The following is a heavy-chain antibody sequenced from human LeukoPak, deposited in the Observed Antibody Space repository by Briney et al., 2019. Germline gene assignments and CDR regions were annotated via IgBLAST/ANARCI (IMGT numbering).Heavy chain of an antibody. V-gene: IGHV4-34*01. CDR1: GGSFSVYY. CDR3: ATVRGTIGRRPIAAAGYYFDY. D-gene: IGHD6-13*01. J-gene: IGHJ4*02. CDR2: INHSGST. Sequence: PSETLSLTCAVYGGSFSVYYWSWIRQPPGKGLEWIGEINHSGSTNYNPSLKSRVTISVDTSKNQFSLKLSSVTAADTAVYYCATVRGTIGRRPIAAAGYYFDYWGQGTLVTVSS.